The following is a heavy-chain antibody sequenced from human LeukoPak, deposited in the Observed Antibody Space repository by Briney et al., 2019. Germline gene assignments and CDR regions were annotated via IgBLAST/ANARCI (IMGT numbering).Heavy chain of an antibody. Sequence: ASVKVSCKTSGYTFTTYGITWVRRAPGKGLEWMGWISTYFGYTKYAQKFQGRVTMTTDTSTSTAYMELRSLRYDDTAVYYCARDLNLNGLGQFLFEYWGQGSLVIVSS. D-gene: IGHD1-1*01. V-gene: IGHV1-18*01. CDR2: ISTYFGYT. J-gene: IGHJ4*02. CDR3: ARDLNLNGLGQFLFEY. CDR1: GYTFTTYG.